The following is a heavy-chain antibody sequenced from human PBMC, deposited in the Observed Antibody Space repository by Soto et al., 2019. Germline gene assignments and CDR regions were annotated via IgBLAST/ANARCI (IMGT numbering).Heavy chain of an antibody. CDR1: GFTFSSYA. CDR3: ARDGKLEYYDFWSGYCDY. Sequence: WWCMRLSCAACGFTFSSYAMHWVLKAPGKGLEWVAVISYDGSNKYYADSVKGRFTISRDNSKNTLYLQMNSLRAEDTAVYYCARDGKLEYYDFWSGYCDYWGQGTLVTVSS. CDR2: ISYDGSNK. V-gene: IGHV3-30-3*01. J-gene: IGHJ4*02. D-gene: IGHD3-3*01.